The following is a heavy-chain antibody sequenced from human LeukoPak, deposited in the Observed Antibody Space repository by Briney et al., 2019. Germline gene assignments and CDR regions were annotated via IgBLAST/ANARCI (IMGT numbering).Heavy chain of an antibody. V-gene: IGHV3-7*01. Sequence: GGPLRLSCAASGFTFSSYWMSWVRQAPGKGLEGVANIKQEGSEKYYVDSVKGRFTISRDNAKNSLYLQMNSLRAEDTAVYYCAGSSSWVPAVFDYWGQGTLVTVSS. CDR1: GFTFSSYW. CDR2: IKQEGSEK. D-gene: IGHD6-13*01. J-gene: IGHJ4*02. CDR3: AGSSSWVPAVFDY.